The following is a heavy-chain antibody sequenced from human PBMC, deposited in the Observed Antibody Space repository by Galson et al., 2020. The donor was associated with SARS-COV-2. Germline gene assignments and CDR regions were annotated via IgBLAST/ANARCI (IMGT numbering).Heavy chain of an antibody. CDR1: GGSISSCY. CDR2: IYYSGST. J-gene: IGHJ4*02. D-gene: IGHD5-12*01. Sequence: SETLSLTCTVSGGSISSCYCSWIRLPPGPGLAWLGYIYYSGSTNYNSSLKSRVTISVATSKNQFSLKLSAVTAADTAVYYCARLPSGWLQSDYWGQGTLVTVSS. CDR3: ARLPSGWLQSDY. V-gene: IGHV4-59*01.